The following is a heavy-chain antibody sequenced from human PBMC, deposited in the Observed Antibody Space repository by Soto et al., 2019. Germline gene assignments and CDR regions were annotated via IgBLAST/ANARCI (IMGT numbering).Heavy chain of an antibody. CDR1: RGSISSGTNY. V-gene: IGHV4-39*01. D-gene: IGHD3-22*01. J-gene: IGHJ4*02. CDR3: ARQPTYYYDSSGYYIDY. Sequence: SETLSLTCTVSRGSISSGTNYWAWIRQPPGKGLEWIANIYYSGSTFYNPSLKSRVTISLDTSKNQFSLKLRSVTAADTAVYYCARQPTYYYDSSGYYIDYWGQGTLVTVSS. CDR2: IYYSGST.